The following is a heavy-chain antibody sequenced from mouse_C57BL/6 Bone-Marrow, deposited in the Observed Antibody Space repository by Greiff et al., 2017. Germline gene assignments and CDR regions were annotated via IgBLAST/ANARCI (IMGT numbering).Heavy chain of an antibody. V-gene: IGHV8-8*01. Sequence: QVTLKESGPGILQPSQTLSLTCSFSGFSLSTCGMGVGWIRQPSGKGLEWLAHIWWDDDKYYKPALKSRLTISKDTSKNQVFLKIANVDTADTATYYCARGTYYYDSSRFDYWGQGTTLTVSS. CDR2: IWWDDDK. CDR3: ARGTYYYDSSRFDY. CDR1: GFSLSTCGMG. D-gene: IGHD1-1*01. J-gene: IGHJ2*01.